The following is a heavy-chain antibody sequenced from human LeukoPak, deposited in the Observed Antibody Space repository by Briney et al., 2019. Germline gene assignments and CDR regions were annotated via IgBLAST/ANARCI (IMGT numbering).Heavy chain of an antibody. CDR1: GFTFSSYA. D-gene: IGHD5-18*01. V-gene: IGHV3-23*01. CDR2: ISGSGGST. J-gene: IGHJ6*02. Sequence: AGGSLRLSCAASGFTFSSYAMSWVRQAPGKGLEWVSAISGSGGSTYYADSVKGRFTISRDNAKNSLYLQMNSLRAEDTAVYYCAKDTAMGYYYGMDVWGQGTTVTVSS. CDR3: AKDTAMGYYYGMDV.